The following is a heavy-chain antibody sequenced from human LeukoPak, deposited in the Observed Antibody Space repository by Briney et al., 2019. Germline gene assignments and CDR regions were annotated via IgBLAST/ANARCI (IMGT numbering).Heavy chain of an antibody. CDR1: GFTFSGSA. J-gene: IGHJ4*02. CDR2: IRSKANSYAT. CDR3: TKRLCSGGSCYFDY. V-gene: IGHV3-73*01. Sequence: GGSLRLSCAASGFTFSGSAMHWVRQASGKGLEWVGRIRSKANSYATAYAASVKGRFTASRDDSKNTAYLQMNSLKTEDTAVYYCTKRLCSGGSCYFDYWGQGTLVTVS. D-gene: IGHD2-15*01.